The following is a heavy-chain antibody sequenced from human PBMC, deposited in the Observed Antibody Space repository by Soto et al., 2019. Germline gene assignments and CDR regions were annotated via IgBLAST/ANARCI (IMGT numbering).Heavy chain of an antibody. D-gene: IGHD1-1*01. V-gene: IGHV4-61*01. CDR3: ARRAYTTGWDNWFDP. Sequence: PSETLSLTCSISGGSVTSGNYYWSWIRQPPGKGLEWIGYIYHNGNADYNPSLKSGVTMSVDTSKNQFSLKVRSVTAADTAVYYCARRAYTTGWDNWFDPWGQGTLVTRLL. CDR1: GGSVTSGNYY. CDR2: IYHNGNA. J-gene: IGHJ5*02.